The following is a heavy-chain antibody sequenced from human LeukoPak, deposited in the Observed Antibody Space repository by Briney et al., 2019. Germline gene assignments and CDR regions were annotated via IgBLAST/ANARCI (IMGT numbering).Heavy chain of an antibody. J-gene: IGHJ4*02. D-gene: IGHD3-22*01. CDR2: ISAYNGNT. CDR1: GYTFTSYG. Sequence: ASVKVSCKASGYTFTSYGISWVRQAPGQGLEWMGWISAYNGNTNYAQKLQGRVTMTTDTSTSTAYMELRSLRSDDTAVYYCARANSGYYYDYFDYWGQGTLVTVSS. V-gene: IGHV1-18*01. CDR3: ARANSGYYYDYFDY.